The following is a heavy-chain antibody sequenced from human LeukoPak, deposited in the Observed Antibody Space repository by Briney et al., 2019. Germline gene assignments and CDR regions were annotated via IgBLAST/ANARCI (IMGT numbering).Heavy chain of an antibody. CDR2: FDPEDGET. CDR1: GYTLTELS. D-gene: IGHD5-24*01. V-gene: IGHV1-24*01. CDR3: ATAPPRMGYYYYYMDV. Sequence: ASVKVSCKVSGYTLTELSMHWVRQAPGKGLEWIGGFDPEDGETIYAQKFQGRVTMTEDTSTDTAYMELSSLRSEDTAVYYCATAPPRMGYYYYYMDVWGKRTTVTVSS. J-gene: IGHJ6*03.